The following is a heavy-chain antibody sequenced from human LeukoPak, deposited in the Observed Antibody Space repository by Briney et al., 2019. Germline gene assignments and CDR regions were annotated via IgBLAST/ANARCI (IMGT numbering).Heavy chain of an antibody. CDR1: GFTFSSYA. V-gene: IGHV3-23*01. J-gene: IGHJ6*02. Sequence: GGSLRLSCAASGFTFSSYAMSWVRQAPGKGLEWVSAISGSGGSTYYADSVKGRVTISRDNSKNTLYLQMNSLRAEDTAVYYCARDLDAGVEFLDYYYGMDVWGQGTTVTVS. D-gene: IGHD2-8*01. CDR2: ISGSGGST. CDR3: ARDLDAGVEFLDYYYGMDV.